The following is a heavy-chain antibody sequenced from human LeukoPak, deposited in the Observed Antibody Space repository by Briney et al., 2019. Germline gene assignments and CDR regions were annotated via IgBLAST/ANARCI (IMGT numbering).Heavy chain of an antibody. J-gene: IGHJ3*02. CDR2: ISSSSNYI. Sequence: GGSLRLSCAASGFTFSSYNMNWVRQAPGKGLEWVSSISSSSNYIYYADSLKGRFTISRDNSKNTLSLQMNSLRAEDTAIYYCAKDVIDAYPLDAFDIWGQGTMVTVSS. D-gene: IGHD2/OR15-2a*01. V-gene: IGHV3-21*04. CDR3: AKDVIDAYPLDAFDI. CDR1: GFTFSSYN.